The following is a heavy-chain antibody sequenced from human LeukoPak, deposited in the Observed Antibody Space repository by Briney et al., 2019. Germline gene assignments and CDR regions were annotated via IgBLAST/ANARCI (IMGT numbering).Heavy chain of an antibody. CDR2: ISAYNGNT. CDR3: ANVGIILLAAPYNWFDP. Sequence: ASVKVSCKASGYTFTSYGISWVRQAPGQGLEWMGWISAYNGNTKYAQSLQDRVTMTTDTSTSTAYMELRSLRSDDTAVYYCANVGIILLAAPYNWFDPWGQGTLVTVSS. J-gene: IGHJ5*02. CDR1: GYTFTSYG. V-gene: IGHV1-18*01. D-gene: IGHD2-8*02.